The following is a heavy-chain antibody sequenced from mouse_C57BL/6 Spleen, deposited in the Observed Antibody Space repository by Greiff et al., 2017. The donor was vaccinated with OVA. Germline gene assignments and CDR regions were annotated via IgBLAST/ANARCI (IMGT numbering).Heavy chain of an antibody. J-gene: IGHJ4*01. D-gene: IGHD2-5*01. V-gene: IGHV1-76*01. CDR3: ARERNYYSNFMDY. CDR2: IYPGSGNT. CDR1: GYTFTDYY. Sequence: VQLQQSGAELVRPGASVKLSCTASGYTFTDYYINWVKQRPGQGLEWIARIYPGSGNTYYNEKFKGKATLTAEKSSSTAYMQLSSLTSEDSAVYFCARERNYYSNFMDYWGQGTSVTVSS.